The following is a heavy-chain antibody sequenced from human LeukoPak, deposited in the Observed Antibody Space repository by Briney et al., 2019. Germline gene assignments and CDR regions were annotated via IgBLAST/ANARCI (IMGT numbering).Heavy chain of an antibody. CDR3: ARVLAYYDFWSGYSDY. CDR1: GFTFSSYV. J-gene: IGHJ4*02. V-gene: IGHV3-21*01. CDR2: FGSSSSYI. D-gene: IGHD3-3*01. Sequence: GGSLRLSCAASGFTFSSYVMNWVRQAPGRGLEWVSSFGSSSSYIYYADSMKGRFTISRDNAKKSLYLQMNSLRAEDTAVYYCARVLAYYDFWSGYSDYWGQGTLVTVSS.